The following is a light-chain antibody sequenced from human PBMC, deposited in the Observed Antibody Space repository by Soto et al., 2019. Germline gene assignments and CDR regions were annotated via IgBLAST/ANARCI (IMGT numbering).Light chain of an antibody. V-gene: IGLV1-51*01. CDR1: SSNIGNNY. CDR2: DNN. Sequence: QAVVTQAPSVSAAPGQKVTISCSGSSSNIGNNYVSWYQQLPVTAPKLLIYDNNKRPSGIPDRFSGSKSGTSATLGITGLQTGDEADYYCGTWDSSLSAVVFGGGTKLSVL. CDR3: GTWDSSLSAVV. J-gene: IGLJ2*01.